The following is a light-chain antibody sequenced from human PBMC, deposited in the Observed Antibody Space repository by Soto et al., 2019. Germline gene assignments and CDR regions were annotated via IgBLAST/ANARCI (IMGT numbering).Light chain of an antibody. CDR1: SSDVGGYNY. CDR2: EVY. CDR3: SAYAGSSTWV. Sequence: QSAPTQPPSASGSPGQSVTFSCTGTSSDVGGYNYVSWYQQYSGKAPKLMIYEVYKRHSGVPDRFSGSKSGNTASLTVSGLQPEDEADYYCSAYAGSSTWVFGGGTKLTVL. J-gene: IGLJ2*01. V-gene: IGLV2-8*01.